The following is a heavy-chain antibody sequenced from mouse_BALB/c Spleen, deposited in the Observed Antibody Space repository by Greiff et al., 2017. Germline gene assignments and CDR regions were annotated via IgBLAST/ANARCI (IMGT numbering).Heavy chain of an antibody. V-gene: IGHV1-55*01. CDR2: IYPGSGST. CDR3: ARRDFGFAY. CDR1: GYNFTSYW. Sequence: QVQLQQPGAELVKPGTSVKLSCKASGYNFTSYWINWVKLRPGQGLEWIGDIYPGSGSTNYNEKFKSKATLTVDTSSSTAYMQLSSLASEDSALYYCARRDFGFAYWGQGTLVTVSA. J-gene: IGHJ3*01.